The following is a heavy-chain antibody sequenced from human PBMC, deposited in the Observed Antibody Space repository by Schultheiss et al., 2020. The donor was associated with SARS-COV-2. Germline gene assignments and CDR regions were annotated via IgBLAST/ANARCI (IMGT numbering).Heavy chain of an antibody. Sequence: ASVKVSCKASGYTFTGYFMHWVRQAPGQGLEWMGWIKANSGATQYAPKFQGRVTMTRDTSITTAYMELTRLTFDDTAVYYCARDLATTSQWEFDHWGQGTQVTVSS. CDR2: IKANSGAT. D-gene: IGHD1-26*01. CDR3: ARDLATTSQWEFDH. CDR1: GYTFTGYF. V-gene: IGHV1-2*07. J-gene: IGHJ4*02.